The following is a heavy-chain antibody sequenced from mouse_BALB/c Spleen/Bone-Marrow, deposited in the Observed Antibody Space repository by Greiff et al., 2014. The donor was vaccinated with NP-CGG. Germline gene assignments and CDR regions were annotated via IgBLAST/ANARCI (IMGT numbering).Heavy chain of an antibody. J-gene: IGHJ3*01. V-gene: IGHV3-2*02. D-gene: IGHD1-1*01. Sequence: DVKLQESGPGLVKPSQSLSLTCTVTDYSITSDYAWNWIRQFPGNKLEWMGYITYSGSTNYNPSLKSRISITRDTSKNQFFLQLNSVTAEDTATYYCARGIFIYDYGGRPAWFAYWGQGTLVTVSA. CDR3: ARGIFIYDYGGRPAWFAY. CDR1: DYSITSDYA. CDR2: ITYSGST.